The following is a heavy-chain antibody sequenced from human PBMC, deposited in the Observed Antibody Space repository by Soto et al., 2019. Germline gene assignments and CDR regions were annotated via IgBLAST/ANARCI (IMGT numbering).Heavy chain of an antibody. J-gene: IGHJ6*02. CDR2: TYYRSKWYN. Sequence: SQTLSLTCAISGDSVSSNSAAWNWIRQSPSKGLEWLGRTYYRSKWYNDYAVSVKSRITINQDTSKNQFSLQLNSVTPEDTAVYYCARGYCSSTSCYSYYCYCRGVWGQVTTVIVSS. CDR1: GDSVSSNSAA. V-gene: IGHV6-1*01. CDR3: ARGYCSSTSCYSYYCYCRGV. D-gene: IGHD2-2*01.